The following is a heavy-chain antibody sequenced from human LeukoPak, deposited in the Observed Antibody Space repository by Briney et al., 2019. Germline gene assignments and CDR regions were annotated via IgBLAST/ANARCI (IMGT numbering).Heavy chain of an antibody. Sequence: GGSLRLSCAASGFTVSAYAMSWVRQAPGKGPEWVSLIYSDGATRYTDSVQGRFTISRDNSKNTLYLQMNNLRVEDTAVYYCVRDRAEGRAWVEFDPWGQGILVTVSS. CDR2: IYSDGAT. V-gene: IGHV3-66*02. CDR1: GFTVSAYA. CDR3: VRDRAEGRAWVEFDP. J-gene: IGHJ5*02.